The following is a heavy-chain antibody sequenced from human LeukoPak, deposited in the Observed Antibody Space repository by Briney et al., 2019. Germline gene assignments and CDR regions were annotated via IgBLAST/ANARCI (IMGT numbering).Heavy chain of an antibody. D-gene: IGHD6-19*01. Sequence: GGSLRLSCVASGFTFRTYAMSWVRQAPGKGLEWVSGISWNSGSIGYADSVKGRFTISRDNAKNSLYLQMNSLRAEDTALYYCAKDTTSGEWLAFDYWGQGTLVTVSS. J-gene: IGHJ4*02. CDR2: ISWNSGSI. V-gene: IGHV3-9*01. CDR1: GFTFRTYA. CDR3: AKDTTSGEWLAFDY.